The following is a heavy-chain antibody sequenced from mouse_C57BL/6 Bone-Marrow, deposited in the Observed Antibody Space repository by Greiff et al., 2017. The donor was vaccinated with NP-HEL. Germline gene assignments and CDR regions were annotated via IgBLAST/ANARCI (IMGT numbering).Heavy chain of an antibody. V-gene: IGHV2-5*01. CDR1: GFSLTSYG. CDR2: IWRGGST. CDR3: AKEEGYYGSVFDY. J-gene: IGHJ2*01. D-gene: IGHD1-1*01. Sequence: QVQLQQSGPGLVQPSQSLSITCTVSGFSLTSYGVHWVRQSPGKGLEWLGVIWRGGSTTYNADFMSGLSITKDNSKIKVFFKMNSPQADDTAIYYGAKEEGYYGSVFDYWGQGTTLTVAS.